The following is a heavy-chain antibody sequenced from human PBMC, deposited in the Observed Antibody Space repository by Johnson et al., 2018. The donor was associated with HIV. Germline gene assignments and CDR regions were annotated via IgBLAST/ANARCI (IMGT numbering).Heavy chain of an antibody. J-gene: IGHJ3*02. CDR2: ISYDGSSN. CDR1: YV. Sequence: YVMHWVRQAPGKGLEWVAVISYDGSSNYYADSVKGRFTISRDNSKNTLYVQMNSLRADDTAVYYCARDRTYNWNYDGGDAVDIWGQGTMVTVSS. CDR3: ARDRTYNWNYDGGDAVDI. D-gene: IGHD1-7*01. V-gene: IGHV3-30-3*01.